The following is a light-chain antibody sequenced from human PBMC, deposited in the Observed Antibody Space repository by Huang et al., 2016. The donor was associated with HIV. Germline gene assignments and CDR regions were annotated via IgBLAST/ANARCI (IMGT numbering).Light chain of an antibody. CDR2: GTS. CDR1: QVISSC. J-gene: IGKJ2*01. CDR3: QQTYRTPPYT. V-gene: IGKV1-39*01. Sequence: DIQMTQSPSSLSASIGDRVTITCRASQVISSCLNWYQQKPGKAPKLLIYGTSNLQSGVPSRFSGSGSGTDFTLTISSLQPEDFATYYCQQTYRTPPYTFGQGTKLEIK.